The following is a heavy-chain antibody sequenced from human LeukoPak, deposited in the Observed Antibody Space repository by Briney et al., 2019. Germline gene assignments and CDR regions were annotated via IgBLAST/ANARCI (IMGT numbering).Heavy chain of an antibody. CDR3: AKDLRLWYDYVSPGGTDV. CDR1: GFTFSSCG. CDR2: ISYDGSNK. J-gene: IGHJ6*02. V-gene: IGHV3-30*18. Sequence: PGGSLRLSCAASGFTFSSCGMHWVRQAPGKGLEWVAVISYDGSNKYYADSVKGRFTISRDNSKNTLYLQMTRLRVEDTALYYCAKDLRLWYDYVSPGGTDVWGQGTTVTVSS. D-gene: IGHD3-16*01.